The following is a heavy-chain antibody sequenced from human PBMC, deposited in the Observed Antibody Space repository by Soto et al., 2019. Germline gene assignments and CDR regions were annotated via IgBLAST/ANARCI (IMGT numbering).Heavy chain of an antibody. CDR1: GFTFSSYA. CDR3: AKDQTLLRYFDWFTGGIDF. D-gene: IGHD3-9*01. CDR2: ISGSGGST. J-gene: IGHJ4*02. Sequence: GGSLRLSCAASGFTFSSYAMSWVRQAPGKGLEWVSAISGSGGSTYYADSVKGRFTISRDNSKNTLYLQMNSLRAEDTAVYYCAKDQTLLRYFDWFTGGIDFWGPGILVNVAS. V-gene: IGHV3-23*01.